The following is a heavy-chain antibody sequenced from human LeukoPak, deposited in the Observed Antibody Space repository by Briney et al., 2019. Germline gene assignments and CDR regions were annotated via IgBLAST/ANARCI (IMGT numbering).Heavy chain of an antibody. J-gene: IGHJ3*02. D-gene: IGHD2-2*01. CDR1: GYSISSGYY. CDR2: MYHSGST. CDR3: AKNCGSTSCYWNDAFDI. V-gene: IGHV4-38-2*01. Sequence: SETLSLTCAVSGYSISSGYYWGWIRQPPGKGLEWIASMYHSGSTYYNPSLKSRVTISVDTSKNQFSLKLSSVTAADTAVYYCAKNCGSTSCYWNDAFDIWGQGTMVTVSS.